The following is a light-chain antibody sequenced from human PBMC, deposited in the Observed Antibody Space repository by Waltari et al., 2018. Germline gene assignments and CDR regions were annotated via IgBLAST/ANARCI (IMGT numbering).Light chain of an antibody. Sequence: EIVMTQSPATLSVSPGDRATLSCRASQSVSSNLAWYQQKLGQAPRLLIYSASTRAAGVPDRFSGSVSGTQFTLTISSLQSEDFAVYYCQQYDNRPPYTVGQGTKLEMK. CDR3: QQYDNRPPYT. J-gene: IGKJ2*01. CDR1: QSVSSN. V-gene: IGKV3-15*01. CDR2: SAS.